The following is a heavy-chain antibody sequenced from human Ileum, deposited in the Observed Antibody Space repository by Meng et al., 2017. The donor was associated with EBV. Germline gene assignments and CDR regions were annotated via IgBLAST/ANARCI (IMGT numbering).Heavy chain of an antibody. CDR2: ILHAGVT. CDR1: DDSTIRSNW. V-gene: IGHV4-4*02. D-gene: IGHD3-16*01. J-gene: IGHJ4*02. CDR3: ARGEDYTWDV. Sequence: QAQLNESGPRLVKPSGTLSLTCSVSDDSTIRSNWWSWVRQPPGKGLEWIGEILHAGVTNYNPSLKSRVSMSVDRSRIQASLNLNSVTAADTAIYYCARGEDYTWDVWGQGILVTVSS.